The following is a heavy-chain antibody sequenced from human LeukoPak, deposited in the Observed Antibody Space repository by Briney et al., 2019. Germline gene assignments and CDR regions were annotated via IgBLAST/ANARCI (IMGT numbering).Heavy chain of an antibody. D-gene: IGHD6-6*01. CDR1: GFTFDDYG. Sequence: GGSLTLSCAASGFTFDDYGMLWLRQAPPKGLEGVSGMNWYGCSTVYADSVKGRFTLSREHAKNSLYLQMNSLSAGDTALYYCARVVAARNRYDFDYWGEGNLVTVSS. J-gene: IGHJ4*02. V-gene: IGHV3-20*04. CDR3: ARVVAARNRYDFDY. CDR2: MNWYGCST.